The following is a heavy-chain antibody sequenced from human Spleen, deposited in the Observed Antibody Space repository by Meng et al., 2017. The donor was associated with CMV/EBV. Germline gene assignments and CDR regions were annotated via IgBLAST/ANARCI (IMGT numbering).Heavy chain of an antibody. CDR3: AKDQHSNPFYYVLDV. CDR2: ISYSGSHK. J-gene: IGHJ6*02. CDR1: GFTFDDYG. V-gene: IGHV3-30*18. D-gene: IGHD5-18*01. Sequence: GESLKISCAASGFTFDDYGMSWVRQAPGKGLECVAIISYSGSHKYYADSVKGRFTISRDNSKNTLYLQMDNLGAEDTALYYCAKDQHSNPFYYVLDVWGQGTAVTVSS.